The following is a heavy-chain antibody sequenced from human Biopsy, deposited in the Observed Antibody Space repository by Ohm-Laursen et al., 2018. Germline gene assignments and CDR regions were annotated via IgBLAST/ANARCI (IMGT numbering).Heavy chain of an antibody. V-gene: IGHV1-69*10. CDR2: TIPVSGLV. J-gene: IGHJ4*02. CDR3: ATPFQYYDSWGGYPPFDH. Sequence: SVKVSCKASGGTFSNYAISWVRQAPGEGLEWMGGTIPVSGLVNYAPKFQGRVSITADKSTTTAYMELSNLKSEDTAVYYCATPFQYYDSWGGYPPFDHWGQGTLVTVSS. CDR1: GGTFSNYA. D-gene: IGHD3-3*01.